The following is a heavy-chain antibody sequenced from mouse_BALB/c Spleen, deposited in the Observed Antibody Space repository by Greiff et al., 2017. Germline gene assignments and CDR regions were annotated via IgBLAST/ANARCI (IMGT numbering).Heavy chain of an antibody. CDR1: GDSITSGY. J-gene: IGHJ4*01. CDR3: ARRLYGNYYYYAMDY. CDR2: ISYSGST. D-gene: IGHD2-1*01. Sequence: VQLKESGPSLVKPSQTLSLTCSVTGDSITSGYWNWIRKFPGNKLEYMGYISYSGSTYYNPSLKSRISITRDTSKNQYYLQLNSVTTEDTATYYCARRLYGNYYYYAMDYWGQGTSVTVSS. V-gene: IGHV3-8*02.